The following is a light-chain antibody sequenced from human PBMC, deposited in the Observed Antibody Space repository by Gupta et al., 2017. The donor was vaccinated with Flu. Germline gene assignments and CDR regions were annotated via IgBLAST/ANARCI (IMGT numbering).Light chain of an antibody. J-gene: IGLJ3*02. Sequence: QSALTQPASVSGSPGQSITISCTGTNSDVGAYNLVSWYQQHPGKAPLLRIYEGSQRPSGVSNRFSGFKSDNTASLTISGLQAEDEAHYYCCSYAGKRTWVFGGGTKVTVL. V-gene: IGLV2-23*01. CDR3: CSYAGKRTWV. CDR2: EGS. CDR1: NSDVGAYNL.